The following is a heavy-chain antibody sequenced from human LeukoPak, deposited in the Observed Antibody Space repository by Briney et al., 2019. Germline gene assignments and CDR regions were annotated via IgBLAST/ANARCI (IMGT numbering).Heavy chain of an antibody. CDR2: IDNDGSST. Sequence: GGSLRPSCAASGFTFSGYWMLWVRQAPRKGPVWVSRIDNDGSSTTYADSVKGRFTISRDKAKNTPYLQTRSLRGEDTAVYYWARAAYVSSPDYWGQGTLVSVS. V-gene: IGHV3-74*01. CDR3: ARAAYVSSPDY. D-gene: IGHD1-26*01. J-gene: IGHJ4*02. CDR1: GFTFSGYW.